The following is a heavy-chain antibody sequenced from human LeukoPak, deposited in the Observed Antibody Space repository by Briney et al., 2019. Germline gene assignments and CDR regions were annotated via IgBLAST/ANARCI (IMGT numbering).Heavy chain of an antibody. Sequence: PSETLSPTCAVDGGSFSGYYWSWIRQPPGKGLEWRGEINHSGSTNYNPSLKSRVTISVDTSKNQFSLKLSSVTAADTAVYYCARCKGHYDFRRGYYTEYYSYGMDVWGQGTTVTVPS. J-gene: IGHJ6*02. CDR1: GGSFSGYY. D-gene: IGHD3-3*01. V-gene: IGHV4-34*01. CDR2: INHSGST. CDR3: ARCKGHYDFRRGYYTEYYSYGMDV.